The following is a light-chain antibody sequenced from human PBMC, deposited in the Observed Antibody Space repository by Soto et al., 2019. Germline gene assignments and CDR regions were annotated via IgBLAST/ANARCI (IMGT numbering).Light chain of an antibody. CDR3: QQRSNWPLPT. CDR1: QSVNTF. CDR2: DAS. V-gene: IGKV3-11*01. J-gene: IGKJ5*01. Sequence: ETVFTRSPPALSLSTCERSSVSCRASQSVNTFLVWYQQRPGQAPRLLIHDASHRAAGIPARFSGSGFGTDFTLTISSLEPEHAAVYYCQQRSNWPLPTFGQGTRLEIK.